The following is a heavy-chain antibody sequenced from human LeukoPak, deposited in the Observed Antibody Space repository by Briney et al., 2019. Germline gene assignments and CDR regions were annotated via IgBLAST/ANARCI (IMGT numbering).Heavy chain of an antibody. CDR2: IYTSGST. D-gene: IGHD2-2*01. CDR3: ARDREVIVVVPAAVPVLQYYMDV. V-gene: IGHV4-61*02. J-gene: IGHJ6*03. CDR1: GGSISSGSYY. Sequence: PSQTLSLTCTVSGGSISSGSYYWSWIRQPAGKGLEWIGRIYTSGSTNYNPSLKSRVTISVDTSKNQVSLKLSSVTAADTAVYYCARDREVIVVVPAAVPVLQYYMDVWGKGTTVTVSS.